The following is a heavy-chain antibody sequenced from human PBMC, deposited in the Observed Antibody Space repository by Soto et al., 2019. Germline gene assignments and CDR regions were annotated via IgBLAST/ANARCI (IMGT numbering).Heavy chain of an antibody. CDR3: ATAEVDY. CDR2: VTGDGHTI. V-gene: IGHV3-74*01. CDR1: GFTFANSW. J-gene: IGHJ4*02. Sequence: GGSLRLSCAASGFTFANSWMHWIRQAPGKGPEWVSRVTGDGHTIQYADSVKGRFTVSRDNAKNTLYLQMNSLRAEDTAVYYCATAEVDYWGPGTLVTVSS.